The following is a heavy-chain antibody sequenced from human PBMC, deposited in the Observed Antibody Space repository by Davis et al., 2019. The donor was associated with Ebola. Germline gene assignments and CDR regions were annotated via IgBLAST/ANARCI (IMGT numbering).Heavy chain of an antibody. V-gene: IGHV3-23*01. CDR2: INDSGGST. J-gene: IGHJ6*02. CDR1: GFTFSSYA. Sequence: GGSLRLSCAASGFTFSSYAMNWVRQAPGKGLEWVSGINDSGGSTHYADSVKGRFTISRDNSKNTLYLQMNSLRAEDTAVYYCANHKNYYYGMDVWGQGTTVTVSS. CDR3: ANHKNYYYGMDV.